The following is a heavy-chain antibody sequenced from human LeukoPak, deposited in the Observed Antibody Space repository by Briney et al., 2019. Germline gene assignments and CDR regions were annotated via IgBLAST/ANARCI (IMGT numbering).Heavy chain of an antibody. D-gene: IGHD3-3*01. V-gene: IGHV3-23*01. CDR2: ISGSGGST. CDR1: GYTFSSYA. J-gene: IGHJ5*02. Sequence: PGGSLRLSCAASGYTFSSYAMSWVRQAPGKGLEWVSAISGSGGSTYYADSVKGRFTISRDNSKNTLYLQMNSLRAEDTAVYYCAKATIFGVVTRFDPWGQGTLVTVSS. CDR3: AKATIFGVVTRFDP.